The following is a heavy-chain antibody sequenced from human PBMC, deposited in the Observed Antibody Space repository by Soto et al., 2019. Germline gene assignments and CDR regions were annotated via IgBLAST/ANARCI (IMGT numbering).Heavy chain of an antibody. CDR2: IRGDGTGA. CDR3: AKIPVMTTVTLYFDG. J-gene: IGHJ4*02. CDR1: GFTFSSYA. D-gene: IGHD4-17*01. Sequence: EVQLLESGGAVVQPGGSLRLSCAASGFTFSSYAMAWVRQAPGRRLEWVSAIRGDGTGAHYADSVKGRFTISRDNSNNTLYLLMNSLRVEDAAIYYCAKIPVMTTVTLYFDGWGQGTPVSVSS. V-gene: IGHV3-23*01.